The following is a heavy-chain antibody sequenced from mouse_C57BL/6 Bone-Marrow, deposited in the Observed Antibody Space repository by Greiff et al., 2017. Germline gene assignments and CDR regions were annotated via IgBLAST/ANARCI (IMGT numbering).Heavy chain of an antibody. J-gene: IGHJ1*03. D-gene: IGHD1-1*01. CDR2: ISSGGSYT. V-gene: IGHV5-6*01. Sequence: EVQVVESGGDLVKPGGSLKLSCAASGFTFSSYGMSWVRQTPDKRLEWVATISSGGSYTYYPDSVKGRFTISSDNAKNTLYLQMSSLKSEDTAMYYWAGISAVGYTGYFDVWGTGATVTVAS. CDR3: AGISAVGYTGYFDV. CDR1: GFTFSSYG.